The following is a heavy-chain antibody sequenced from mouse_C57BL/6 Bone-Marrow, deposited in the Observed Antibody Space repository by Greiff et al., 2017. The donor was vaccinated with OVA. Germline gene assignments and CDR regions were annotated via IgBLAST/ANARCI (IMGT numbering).Heavy chain of an antibody. CDR2: IYPGNSDT. V-gene: IGHV1-5*01. CDR1: GYTFTSYW. J-gene: IGHJ2*01. D-gene: IGHD1-1*01. CDR3: PIITTDYFDY. Sequence: EVQLQQSGTVLARPGASVKMSCKTSGYTFTSYWMHWVKQRPGQGLEWIGAIYPGNSDTSYNQKFKGKAKLTADTSASTAYMELSSLTNEDSAVYYCPIITTDYFDYWGQGTTLTVSS.